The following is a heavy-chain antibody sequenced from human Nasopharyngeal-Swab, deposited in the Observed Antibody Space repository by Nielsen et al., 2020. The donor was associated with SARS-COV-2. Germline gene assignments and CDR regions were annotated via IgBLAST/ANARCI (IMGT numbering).Heavy chain of an antibody. CDR1: GFTFSNYA. J-gene: IGHJ4*02. V-gene: IGHV3-30-3*01. Sequence: GESLKISCAASGFTFSNYAMHWVRQAPGKGPEWVSIISYDGGNKNYADSVKGRFTTSRDNSKNTLYLQMDSLRPEDTAVYYRTTEWELESIQHVEWGQGTLVTVSS. CDR2: ISYDGGNK. D-gene: IGHD1-26*01. CDR3: TTEWELESIQHVE.